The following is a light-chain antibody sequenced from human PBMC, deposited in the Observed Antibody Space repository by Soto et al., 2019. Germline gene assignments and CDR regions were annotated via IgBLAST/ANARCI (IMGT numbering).Light chain of an antibody. CDR1: PRVLETSTNRNF. J-gene: IGKJ1*01. V-gene: IGKV4-1*01. CDR3: QQYYRTPWT. CDR2: WAS. Sequence: DSVMTQSPHSMARSLGERGTIDCRSTPRVLETSTNRNFLGWYQQKPGQPPKALIYWASTREFGVPDRFSGSGPGTDFTLTISSLQAEDVAVYYCQQYYRTPWTFGQGTKVDIK.